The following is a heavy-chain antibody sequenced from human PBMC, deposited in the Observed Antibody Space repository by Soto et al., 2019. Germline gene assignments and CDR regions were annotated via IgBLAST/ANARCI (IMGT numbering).Heavy chain of an antibody. D-gene: IGHD3-16*01. CDR3: ARVGGRMASLGYYGMHI. CDR1: GYTFIGYY. Sequence: QVQLVQSGAEVKKTGASVKVSCKASGYTFIGYYIHWVRQAPGQGLEWMGWINPNSGGTNYAQRFQGWVTMTRDRSISTAYMELRRLKSDVTTVYYNARVGGRMASLGYYGMHIRGQVTTVTVSS. J-gene: IGHJ6*02. V-gene: IGHV1-2*04. CDR2: INPNSGGT.